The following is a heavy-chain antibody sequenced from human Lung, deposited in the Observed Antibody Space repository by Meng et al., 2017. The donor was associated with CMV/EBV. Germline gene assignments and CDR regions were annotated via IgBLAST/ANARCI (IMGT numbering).Heavy chain of an antibody. CDR1: CSSFRNPDYY. V-gene: IGHV4-30-4*08. J-gene: IGHJ4*02. CDR2: SYYSWTS. CDR3: ARVGASYYYGLGATN. Sequence: SCSSFRNPDYYWSWIRQPTGKGLEWIGYSYYSWTSYDNPSFKSRVSRSLDTSKDQFSLKLNSVTAADTAVYYCARVGASYYYGLGATNWGQGILVTVSS. D-gene: IGHD3-10*01.